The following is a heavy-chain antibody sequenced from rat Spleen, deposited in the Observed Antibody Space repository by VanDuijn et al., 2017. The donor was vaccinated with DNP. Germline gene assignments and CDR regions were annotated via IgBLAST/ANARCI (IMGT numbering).Heavy chain of an antibody. CDR2: STPAGGSA. CDR3: AGRPPPTRGPFDY. CDR1: GFTFNNYW. D-gene: IGHD1-4*01. Sequence: EVQLVESGGGLVQPGRSLKLSCVASGFTFNNYWMTWIRQAPGKGLELVAASTPAGGSAYYPDSMKGRFTISRDNAKSTLYLQMDSLRSEDTATYYCAGRPPPTRGPFDYWGQGVTVTVSS. J-gene: IGHJ2*01. V-gene: IGHV5-31*01.